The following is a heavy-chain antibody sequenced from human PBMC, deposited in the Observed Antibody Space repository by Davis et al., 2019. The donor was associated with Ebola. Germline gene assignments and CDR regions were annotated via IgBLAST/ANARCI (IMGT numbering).Heavy chain of an antibody. CDR2: IYYSGST. CDR3: ARGANWDLDAFDI. J-gene: IGHJ3*02. Sequence: PSETLSLTCTVSGGSISSYYWSWIRQPPGKGLEWIGYIYYSGSTNYNPSLKSRVTISVDTSKNQFSLKLSSVTAADTAVYYCARGANWDLDAFDIWSQGTMVTVSS. CDR1: GGSISSYY. D-gene: IGHD7-27*01. V-gene: IGHV4-59*01.